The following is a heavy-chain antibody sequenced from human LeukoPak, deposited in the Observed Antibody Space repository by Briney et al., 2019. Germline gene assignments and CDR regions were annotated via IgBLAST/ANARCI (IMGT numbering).Heavy chain of an antibody. J-gene: IGHJ6*03. D-gene: IGHD6-13*01. CDR2: ISSSSSYI. CDR1: GFTFSSYS. CDR3: ARNIAAAGTVYYYYYYMDV. Sequence: GGSLRLSCAASGFTFSSYSMNWVRQAPGKGLEWVSSISSSSSYIYYADSVKGRFTISRDNAKNSLYLQMNSLRAEDTAVYYCARNIAAAGTVYYYYYYMDVWGEGTTVTVPS. V-gene: IGHV3-21*01.